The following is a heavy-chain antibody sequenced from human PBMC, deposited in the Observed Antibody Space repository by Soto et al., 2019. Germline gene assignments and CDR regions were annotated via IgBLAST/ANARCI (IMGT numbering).Heavy chain of an antibody. CDR2: INPSGGTT. CDR3: ARGEPHSSGWNFDY. CDR1: GYPLTSNY. J-gene: IGHJ4*02. V-gene: IGHV1-46*01. D-gene: IGHD6-19*01. Sequence: QVQLVQSGAEVKKPGASVKVSCTASGYPLTSNYIHWVRQAPGEGLERMGKINPSGGTTRYGQKFQGRVTMTRDTSTSTVYMEMSSLRSEDTAVYYCARGEPHSSGWNFDYWGQGTLVIVSP.